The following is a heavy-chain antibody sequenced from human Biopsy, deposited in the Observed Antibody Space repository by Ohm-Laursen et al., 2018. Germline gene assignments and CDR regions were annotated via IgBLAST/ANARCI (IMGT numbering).Heavy chain of an antibody. V-gene: IGHV1-69*13. CDR2: NIPILGTG. CDR1: GGTFSNYG. CDR3: ATKLTGYFHH. J-gene: IGHJ1*01. Sequence: VKISCKAPGGTFSNYGVNWVRQASGQGLEWLGGNIPILGTGNYAQKFQDRVTVAADTSTSTATMELRSLRSDDTAVYYCATKLTGYFHHWGQGTLVIVSS. D-gene: IGHD3-9*01.